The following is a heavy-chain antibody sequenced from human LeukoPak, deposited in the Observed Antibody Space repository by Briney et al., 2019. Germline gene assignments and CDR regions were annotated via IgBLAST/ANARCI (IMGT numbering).Heavy chain of an antibody. D-gene: IGHD1-26*01. CDR2: VSSSSDYK. CDR3: ARDIVGATGDAFDI. V-gene: IGHV3-21*01. Sequence: GGSLRLSCAASGFTFITYSMNWVRQAPGKEPEWVSAVSSSSDYKSYADSVRGRFTISRDNAKNSLYLQMNSLRAEDTALYYCARDIVGATGDAFDIWGQGTMVTVSS. J-gene: IGHJ3*02. CDR1: GFTFITYS.